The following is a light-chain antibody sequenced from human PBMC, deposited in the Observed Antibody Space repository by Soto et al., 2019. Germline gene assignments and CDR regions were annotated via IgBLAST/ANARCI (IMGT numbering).Light chain of an antibody. CDR1: QSISSW. Sequence: DIQMTQSPATLSASVGDRVTITCRASQSISSWLAWYQQKPGKVPKLLIDDASSLESGAPSRFSGSGSGTEFTLTISSLQPDDFATYYCQQYNTYPWTFGQGTRVEIK. CDR3: QQYNTYPWT. CDR2: DAS. J-gene: IGKJ1*01. V-gene: IGKV1-5*01.